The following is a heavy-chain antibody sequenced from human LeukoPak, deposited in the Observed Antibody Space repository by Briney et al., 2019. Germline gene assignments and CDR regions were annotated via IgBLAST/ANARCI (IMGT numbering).Heavy chain of an antibody. J-gene: IGHJ4*02. Sequence: GGSLRLSCAASGFTFSSYWMSWVRQAPGKGLEWVANIRQDGSEKYYVDSVKGRFTISRDNAKNSLYLQMNSLRAEDTAVYYCARDRIGYYDSEEGIFDYWGQGTLVTVSS. CDR2: IRQDGSEK. CDR1: GFTFSSYW. V-gene: IGHV3-7*03. CDR3: ARDRIGYYDSEEGIFDY. D-gene: IGHD3-22*01.